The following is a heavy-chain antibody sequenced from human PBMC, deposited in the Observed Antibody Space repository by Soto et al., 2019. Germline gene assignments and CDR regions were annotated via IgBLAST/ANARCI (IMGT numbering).Heavy chain of an antibody. CDR1: GGSISSSSYY. CDR2: IYYSGST. CDR3: ARHPRAVAGPLYYFDY. J-gene: IGHJ4*02. D-gene: IGHD6-19*01. V-gene: IGHV4-39*01. Sequence: QLQLQESGPGLVKPSETLSLTCTVSGGSISSSSYYWGWIRQPPGKGLEWIGSIYYSGSTHYNPSLKSRVTISVDTSKNQVSLKLSSVTAADTAVYYCARHPRAVAGPLYYFDYWGQGTLVTVSS.